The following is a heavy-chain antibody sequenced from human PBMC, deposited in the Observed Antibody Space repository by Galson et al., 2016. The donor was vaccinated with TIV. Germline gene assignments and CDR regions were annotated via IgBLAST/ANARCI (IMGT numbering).Heavy chain of an antibody. CDR3: ATNWAPDY. Sequence: SLRLSCAVSRFNFSDYWMSWVRQAPGKGLEWVANIKEDGSEKNYVGSVEGRFAVSRDNGKNSLYLQMNSLRVEDTAVYYCATNWAPDYWGQRTLVTVSS. J-gene: IGHJ4*02. CDR2: IKEDGSEK. V-gene: IGHV3-7*01. CDR1: RFNFSDYW. D-gene: IGHD1-1*01.